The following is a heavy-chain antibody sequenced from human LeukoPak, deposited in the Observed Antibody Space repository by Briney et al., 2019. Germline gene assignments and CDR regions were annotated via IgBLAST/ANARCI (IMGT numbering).Heavy chain of an antibody. CDR1: GFTFSEYA. CDR3: AREKLSFFDSSGYFDH. J-gene: IGHJ4*02. CDR2: ISSGSAI. V-gene: IGHV3-69-1*02. D-gene: IGHD3-22*01. Sequence: GGSLRLSCVASGFTFSEYAMNWVRQAPGKGLEWVSFISSGSAIHYADSVRGRFTISRDNAKNSLFLQMSRLRAEDTAVYYCAREKLSFFDSSGYFDHWGQGTLVTVSS.